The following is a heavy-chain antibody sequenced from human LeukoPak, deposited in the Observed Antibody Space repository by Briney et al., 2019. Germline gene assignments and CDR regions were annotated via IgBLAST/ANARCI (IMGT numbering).Heavy chain of an antibody. CDR2: IYYSGST. D-gene: IGHD6-13*01. CDR1: GGSTSSSTYY. J-gene: IGHJ5*02. Sequence: SETLSLTCTVSGGSTSSSTYYWGWIRQPPGKGLEWIGSIYYSGSTYYNPSLKSRVTISVDTSENQFSLKLSSVTAADTAVYYCARQALYSGSWLAHNWFDPWGQGTLVTVSS. CDR3: ARQALYSGSWLAHNWFDP. V-gene: IGHV4-39*01.